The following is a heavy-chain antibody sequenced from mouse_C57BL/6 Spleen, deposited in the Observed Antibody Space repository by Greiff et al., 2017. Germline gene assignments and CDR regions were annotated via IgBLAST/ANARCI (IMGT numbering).Heavy chain of an antibody. V-gene: IGHV2-9-1*01. CDR2: IWTGGGT. J-gene: IGHJ1*03. CDR1: GFSLTSYA. D-gene: IGHD2-4*01. CDR3: ARMGYYDYDGSYWYFDV. Sequence: VMLVESGPGLVAPSQSLSITCTVTGFSLTSYAISWVRQPPGKGLEWLGVIWTGGGTNYNSALKSRLSISKDNSKSQVFLKMNSLQTDDTARYYCARMGYYDYDGSYWYFDVWGTGTTVTVSS.